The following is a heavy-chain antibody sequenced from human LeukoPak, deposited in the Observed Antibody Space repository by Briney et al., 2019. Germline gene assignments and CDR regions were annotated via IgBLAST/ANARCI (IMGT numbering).Heavy chain of an antibody. Sequence: PGGSLRLSCAASGFTFSSYAMSWVRQAPGKGLEWVSAISGSGGSTYYADSVKGRLTISRDNSKNTLYLQMSSLRAEDTAVYYCAKGMEWELLIAFDYWGQGTLVTVSS. CDR3: AKGMEWELLIAFDY. D-gene: IGHD1-26*01. V-gene: IGHV3-23*01. CDR1: GFTFSSYA. CDR2: ISGSGGST. J-gene: IGHJ4*02.